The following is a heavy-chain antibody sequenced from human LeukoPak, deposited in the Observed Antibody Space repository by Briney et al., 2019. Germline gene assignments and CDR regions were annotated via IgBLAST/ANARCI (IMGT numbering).Heavy chain of an antibody. J-gene: IGHJ4*02. Sequence: GGSLRLSCAASGFTFSVYSMNWVRQAPGRGLEWVSYISSDSGIIYYADSVKGRFTISRDNAKNSLYLQMDNLRAPDTAVYYCARNYSPFDYWGQGTLVTVSS. CDR3: ARNYSPFDY. CDR1: GFTFSVYS. D-gene: IGHD3-10*01. CDR2: ISSDSGII. V-gene: IGHV3-48*01.